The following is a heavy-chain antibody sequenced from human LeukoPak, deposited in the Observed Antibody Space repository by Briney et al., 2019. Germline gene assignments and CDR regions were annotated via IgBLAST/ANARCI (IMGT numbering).Heavy chain of an antibody. Sequence: LSLTCTVSGGSISSSSYYWGWIRQAPGKGLEWVSYISSSGSTIYYADSVKGRFTISRDNAKNSLYLQMNSLRAEDTAVYYCAKRFDSSGQTKSFDYWGQGTLVTVSS. J-gene: IGHJ4*02. CDR1: GGSISSSSYY. V-gene: IGHV3-11*01. D-gene: IGHD3-22*01. CDR2: ISSSGSTI. CDR3: AKRFDSSGQTKSFDY.